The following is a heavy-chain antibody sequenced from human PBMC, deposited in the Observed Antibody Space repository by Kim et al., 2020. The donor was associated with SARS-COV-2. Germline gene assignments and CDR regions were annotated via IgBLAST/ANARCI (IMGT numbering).Heavy chain of an antibody. Sequence: VKGRLTTSRDNSKNTLYLQMNSLRAEDTAVYYCAKDLDWAVAGYLYYFDYWGQGTLVTVSS. V-gene: IGHV3-23*01. J-gene: IGHJ4*02. CDR3: AKDLDWAVAGYLYYFDY. D-gene: IGHD6-19*01.